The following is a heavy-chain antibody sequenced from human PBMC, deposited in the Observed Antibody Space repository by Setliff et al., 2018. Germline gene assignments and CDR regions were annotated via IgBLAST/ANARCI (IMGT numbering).Heavy chain of an antibody. Sequence: GGSLRLSCAASGFTFRDYSMVWVRQVPGKGLEWVAGVIQVGAGVYADSMKGRSTISRDNSKNTFFRQVNYVRVDDTATYSCAKDRVNDGFWDFDSWGQGIVVTVSS. J-gene: IGHJ4*02. D-gene: IGHD1-26*01. V-gene: IGHV3-23*01. CDR1: GFTFRDYS. CDR3: AKDRVNDGFWDFDS. CDR2: VIQVGAG.